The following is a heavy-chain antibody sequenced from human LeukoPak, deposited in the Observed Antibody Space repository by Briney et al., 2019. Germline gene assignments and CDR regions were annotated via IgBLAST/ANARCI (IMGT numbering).Heavy chain of an antibody. Sequence: GGSLRLSCAASGFTFSSYAMSWVRQAPGKGLEWVSAISGSGGSTYYADSVKGRFTISRDNSKNTLYLQMNSLRAEDTAVYYCAKGSDLAVDRGTFDYRGQGTLVTVSS. CDR3: AKGSDLAVDRGTFDY. V-gene: IGHV3-23*01. CDR1: GFTFSSYA. J-gene: IGHJ4*02. CDR2: ISGSGGST. D-gene: IGHD3-10*01.